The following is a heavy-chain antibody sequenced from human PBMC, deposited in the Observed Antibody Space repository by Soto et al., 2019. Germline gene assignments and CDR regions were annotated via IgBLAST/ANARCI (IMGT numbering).Heavy chain of an antibody. D-gene: IGHD2-8*01. CDR2: VSGSGDSA. V-gene: IGHV3-23*01. J-gene: IGHJ4*02. Sequence: GGSLRLSCAASGFTFSSYAMSWVRQAPGKGLEWVSGVSGSGDSAYNADSVMGRFTISRGNSKNTLYLQMNSLSATDTAVDYCAKSPRGYCTNGVCSGFDYWGQGTLVTVSS. CDR3: AKSPRGYCTNGVCSGFDY. CDR1: GFTFSSYA.